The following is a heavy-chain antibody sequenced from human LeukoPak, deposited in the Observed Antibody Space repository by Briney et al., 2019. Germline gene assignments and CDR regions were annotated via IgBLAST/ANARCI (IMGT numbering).Heavy chain of an antibody. J-gene: IGHJ4*02. D-gene: IGHD2-15*01. CDR1: GFTFSSYW. CDR3: ARGAGPYCSGGSCYLEGDY. Sequence: GGSLRLSCAASGFTFSSYWMSWVRQAPGKGLEGVANIKQDGSEKYYVDSVKGRFTISRDNAKNSLYLQMNSLRAEDTAVYYCARGAGPYCSGGSCYLEGDYWGQGTLVTVSS. CDR2: IKQDGSEK. V-gene: IGHV3-7*05.